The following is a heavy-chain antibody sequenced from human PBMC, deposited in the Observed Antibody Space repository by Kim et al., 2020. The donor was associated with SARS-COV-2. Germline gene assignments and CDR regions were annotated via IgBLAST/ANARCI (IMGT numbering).Heavy chain of an antibody. V-gene: IGHV4-31*03. J-gene: IGHJ5*02. Sequence: SETLSLTCTVSGGSISSGGYYWSWIRQHPGKGLEWIGYIYYSGSTYYNPSLKSRVTISVDTSTNQFSLNLSSVTAAYTAVYYCARGGYDILTGYQWFDPWGQGTLVTVSS. CDR3: ARGGYDILTGYQWFDP. CDR2: IYYSGST. CDR1: GGSISSGGYY. D-gene: IGHD3-9*01.